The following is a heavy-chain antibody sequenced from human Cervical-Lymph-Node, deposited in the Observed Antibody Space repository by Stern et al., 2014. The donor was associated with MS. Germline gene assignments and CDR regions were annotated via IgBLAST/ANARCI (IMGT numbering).Heavy chain of an antibody. CDR1: GFTFSSYD. J-gene: IGHJ4*02. CDR3: ARDRGSSGWFDY. CDR2: IGTAGDT. Sequence: EVQLVESGGGLVQPGGSLRLSCAASGFTFSSYDMHWVRQATGKGLEWVSAIGTAGDTYYPGSVKGRFTISRENDKNSVYLQMNSLRAGDTAVYYCARDRGSSGWFDYWGQGTLVTVSS. D-gene: IGHD6-19*01. V-gene: IGHV3-13*01.